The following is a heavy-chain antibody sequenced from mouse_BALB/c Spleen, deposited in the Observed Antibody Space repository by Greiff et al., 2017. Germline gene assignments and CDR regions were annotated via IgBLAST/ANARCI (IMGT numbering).Heavy chain of an antibody. J-gene: IGHJ3*01. CDR3: AKLDGGLRLAY. V-gene: IGHV5-6-3*01. CDR2: INSNGGST. CDR1: GFTFSSYG. D-gene: IGHD1-1*02. Sequence: EVKLVESGGGLVQPGGSLKLSCAASGFTFSSYGMSWVRQTPDKRLELVATINSNGGSTYYPDSVKGRFTISRDNAKNTLYLQMSSLKSEDTAMYYCAKLDGGLRLAYWGQGTLVTVSA.